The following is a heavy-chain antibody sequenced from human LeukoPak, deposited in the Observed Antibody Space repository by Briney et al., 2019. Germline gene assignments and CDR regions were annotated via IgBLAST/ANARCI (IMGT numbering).Heavy chain of an antibody. V-gene: IGHV3-7*01. D-gene: IGHD3-22*01. Sequence: GGSLRLSCAASGFTFSSSWMSWVRQAPGKGLECVANIKEDGSEEYYVDSVKGRFSISRDNAKNSLDLQMNSLRAEDTAVYYCARDWLAGNPYHAFDLWGKGTMVTVSS. CDR3: ARDWLAGNPYHAFDL. J-gene: IGHJ3*01. CDR1: GFTFSSSW. CDR2: IKEDGSEE.